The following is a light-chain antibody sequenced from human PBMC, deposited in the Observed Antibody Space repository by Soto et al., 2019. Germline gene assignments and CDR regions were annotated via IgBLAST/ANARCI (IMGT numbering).Light chain of an antibody. J-gene: IGKJ3*01. V-gene: IGKV3-11*01. CDR1: QSVSSY. CDR3: QQRSSWPIFT. Sequence: EIVLTQSPATLSLSPGERATLSCRASQSVSSYLAWYQHKPGQAPRLLIYDASNRATGIPARFSGSRSGTDFTPTISSLEPKDFAVYYCQQRSSWPIFTFGPGTKVDIK. CDR2: DAS.